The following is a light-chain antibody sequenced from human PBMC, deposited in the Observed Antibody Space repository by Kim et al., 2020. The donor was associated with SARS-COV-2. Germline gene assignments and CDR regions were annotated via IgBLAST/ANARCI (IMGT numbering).Light chain of an antibody. Sequence: SVSPEESATLSCRASQSVSSYFAWYQQKAGQAPRLLIYDASNRATGIPARFSGSGSGTDFTLTISSLEPEDFAVYYCQQRTNWPLTFGGGTKLEI. CDR1: QSVSSY. CDR3: QQRTNWPLT. J-gene: IGKJ4*01. V-gene: IGKV3-11*01. CDR2: DAS.